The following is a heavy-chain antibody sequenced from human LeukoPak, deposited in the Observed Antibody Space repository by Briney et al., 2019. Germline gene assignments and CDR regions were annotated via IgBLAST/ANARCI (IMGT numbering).Heavy chain of an antibody. CDR3: ARASKNYYDSSGYCSV. CDR1: GGSISSGGYY. D-gene: IGHD3-22*01. Sequence: PSQTLSLTFTVSGGSISSGGYYWSWIRQPPGKGLEWMGYIYHSGSTYYNPSLKSRVTISVDRSKNQFSLKLSSVSAADTAVYYCARASKNYYDSSGYCSVWGKGTTVTVSS. J-gene: IGHJ6*04. CDR2: IYHSGST. V-gene: IGHV4-30-2*01.